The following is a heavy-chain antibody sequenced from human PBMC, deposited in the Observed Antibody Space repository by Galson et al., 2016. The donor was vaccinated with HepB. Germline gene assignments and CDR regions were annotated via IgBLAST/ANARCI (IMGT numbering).Heavy chain of an antibody. J-gene: IGHJ4*02. CDR1: GFTFTDYG. Sequence: LRLSCAASGFTFTDYGMHWVRQAPGKGLELVAIIWYDGSYKNYADSVKGRFTISRDNSKNTLYLQMSSLRADDTAVYYCARRRSGGNAIFDYWGQGSLVTVSS. D-gene: IGHD4-23*01. V-gene: IGHV3-33*01. CDR3: ARRRSGGNAIFDY. CDR2: IWYDGSYK.